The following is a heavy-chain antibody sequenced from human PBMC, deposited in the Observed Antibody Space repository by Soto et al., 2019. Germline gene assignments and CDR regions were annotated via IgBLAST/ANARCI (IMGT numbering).Heavy chain of an antibody. CDR3: ARSQGSSTSLEIYYYYYYGMDV. Sequence: QVQLVQSGAEVKKPGSSVKVSCKASGGTFSSYAISWVRQAPGQGLEWMGGIIPISETTNYAQKFQGRVTITADESKSTAYRGLSSLRSEDTAVYYCARSQGSSTSLEIYYYYYYGMDVWGQGTTVTVSS. CDR1: GGTFSSYA. D-gene: IGHD2-2*01. V-gene: IGHV1-69*01. J-gene: IGHJ6*02. CDR2: IIPISETT.